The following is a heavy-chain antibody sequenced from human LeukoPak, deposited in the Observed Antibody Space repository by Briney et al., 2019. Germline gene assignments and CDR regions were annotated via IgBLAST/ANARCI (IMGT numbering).Heavy chain of an antibody. J-gene: IGHJ4*02. CDR1: GFTFSSYS. V-gene: IGHV3-21*01. Sequence: PGGSLRLSCAASGFTFSSYSMNWVRQAPGKGLEWVSSISSSSSYIYYADSVKGRFTISRDNAKNSLYLQMNSLRAEDTAVYYCARGDAELPNPQVDYWGQGTLVTVSS. CDR2: ISSSSSYI. D-gene: IGHD1-26*01. CDR3: ARGDAELPNPQVDY.